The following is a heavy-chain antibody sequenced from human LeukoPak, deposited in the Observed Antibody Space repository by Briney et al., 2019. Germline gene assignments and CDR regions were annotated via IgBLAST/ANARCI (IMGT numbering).Heavy chain of an antibody. CDR2: INSDGSST. CDR3: AREWVYDFWSGYYFDY. CDR1: GFTFSSYW. D-gene: IGHD3-3*01. J-gene: IGHJ4*02. Sequence: PGGSLRLSCAASGFTFSSYWMHWVRQAPGKGLVWVSRINSDGSSTSYADSVKGRFTISRDNAKNTLYLQMNSLRAEPTAVYYCAREWVYDFWSGYYFDYWGQGTLVTVSS. V-gene: IGHV3-74*01.